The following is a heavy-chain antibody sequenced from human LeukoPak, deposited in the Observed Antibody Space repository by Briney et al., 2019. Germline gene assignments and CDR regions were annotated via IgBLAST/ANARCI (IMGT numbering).Heavy chain of an antibody. Sequence: SETLSLTCTVSGGSISSSSYYWGWIRQPPGKGLEWIGSIYYSGSTYYNPSLKSRVTISVDTSKNQFSLKLSSVTAADTAVYYCARSADHAWLFDYWGQGTLVTVSS. D-gene: IGHD3-9*01. J-gene: IGHJ4*02. CDR3: ARSADHAWLFDY. CDR2: IYYSGST. V-gene: IGHV4-39*07. CDR1: GGSISSSSYY.